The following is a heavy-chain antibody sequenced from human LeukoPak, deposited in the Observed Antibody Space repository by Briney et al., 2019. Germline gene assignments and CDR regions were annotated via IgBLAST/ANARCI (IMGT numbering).Heavy chain of an antibody. V-gene: IGHV4-34*01. CDR1: GGSISSYY. Sequence: KPSETLSLTCTVSGGSISSYYWSWIRQPPGKGLEWIGEINHSGSTNYNPTLKSRVTISVDTSKNQFSLKLSSVTAADTAVYYCARSIVGARPLDYWGQGTLVTVSS. CDR3: ARSIVGARPLDY. D-gene: IGHD1-26*01. J-gene: IGHJ4*02. CDR2: INHSGST.